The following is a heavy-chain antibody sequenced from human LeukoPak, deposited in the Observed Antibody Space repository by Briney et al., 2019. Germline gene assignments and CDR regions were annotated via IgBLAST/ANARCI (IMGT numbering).Heavy chain of an antibody. CDR3: ARVIDVAAAGYFDS. J-gene: IGHJ4*02. CDR1: GGSISSSTYY. D-gene: IGHD6-13*01. V-gene: IGHV4-39*07. CDR2: IFRIGST. Sequence: SETLSLTCTVSGGSISSSTYYWGWIRQPPGKGLEWIGTIFRIGSTYYNPSLKSRVTISVDTSKNQFSLKLSSVTAADTALYYCARVIDVAAAGYFDSWGQGTPVTVSS.